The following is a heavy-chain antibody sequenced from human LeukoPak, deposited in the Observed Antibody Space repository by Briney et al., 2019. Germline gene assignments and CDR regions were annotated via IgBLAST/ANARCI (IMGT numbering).Heavy chain of an antibody. V-gene: IGHV3-74*01. CDR1: GFTFSGYW. Sequence: PGGSLRLSCVVSGFTFSGYWMHWVRQTPGKGLVWVSRINGDGSSTTYADYADSVKGRFTISRDNAKNTLYLQMNSLRAEDTAVYYCARAPTNWVYFDSWGQGTLVTVSS. J-gene: IGHJ4*02. D-gene: IGHD7-27*01. CDR3: ARAPTNWVYFDS. CDR2: INGDGSST.